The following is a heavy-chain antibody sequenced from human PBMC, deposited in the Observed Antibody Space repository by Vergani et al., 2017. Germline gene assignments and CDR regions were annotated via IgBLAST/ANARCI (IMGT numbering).Heavy chain of an antibody. V-gene: IGHV3-33*08. CDR3: ARDRSDIATRPDGFDY. Sequence: VQLVESGGGLVQPGGSLRLSCAASGFAFSSYSINWVRQAPGKGLEWVAVIWYDGSNKYYADSVKGRFTISRDNSKNTLYLQMNSLRAEDTAVYYCARDRSDIATRPDGFDYWGQGTLVTVSS. J-gene: IGHJ4*02. CDR2: IWYDGSNK. CDR1: GFAFSSYS. D-gene: IGHD6-6*01.